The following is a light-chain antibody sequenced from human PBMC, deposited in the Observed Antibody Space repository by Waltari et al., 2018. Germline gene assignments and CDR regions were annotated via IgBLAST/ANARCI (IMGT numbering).Light chain of an antibody. CDR1: QSVLYSSNNKNY. V-gene: IGKV4-1*01. CDR3: QHRGA. J-gene: IGKJ1*01. Sequence: DIVMTQSPDSLAVSLGERATINCKSSQSVLYSSNNKNYLAWYQQKPGQPPKLLIYWASNRESGVPDRFSGSGSGTDFTLTISSLQAEDVAVYYCQHRGAFGQGTKVEIK. CDR2: WAS.